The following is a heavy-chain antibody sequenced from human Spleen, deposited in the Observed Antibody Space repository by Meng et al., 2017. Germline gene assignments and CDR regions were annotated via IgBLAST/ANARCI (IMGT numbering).Heavy chain of an antibody. D-gene: IGHD2-2*02. J-gene: IGHJ4*02. CDR1: GFTFSSYA. V-gene: IGHV3-30-3*01. CDR2: ISYDGSNK. CDR3: ARDGVGVVPAAIKFDF. Sequence: QVQLVESGGGVGQPGRSLRRDCAASGFTFSSYAIHWVRQAPGKGLEWVAVISYDGSNKYYADSVKGRFTISRDNSKNTMYLQMNSMRAEDMAVYYCARDGVGVVPAAIKFDFWGQGTLVTVSS.